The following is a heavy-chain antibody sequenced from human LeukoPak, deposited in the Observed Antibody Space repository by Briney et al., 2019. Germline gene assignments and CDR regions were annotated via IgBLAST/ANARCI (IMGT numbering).Heavy chain of an antibody. J-gene: IGHJ3*02. V-gene: IGHV4-59*01. CDR3: VSLADWYYYDDSGYPLGAFDI. CDR1: GGSISAYY. Sequence: PSETLSLTCTVSGGSISAYYWNWIRQSPGKGLEWIGYIYHTGSTKHNPSLKSRVTISVDTSKNQFSLKLTSVTAADTAVYYCVSLADWYYYDDSGYPLGAFDIWGQGTMVTVSS. D-gene: IGHD3-22*01. CDR2: IYHTGST.